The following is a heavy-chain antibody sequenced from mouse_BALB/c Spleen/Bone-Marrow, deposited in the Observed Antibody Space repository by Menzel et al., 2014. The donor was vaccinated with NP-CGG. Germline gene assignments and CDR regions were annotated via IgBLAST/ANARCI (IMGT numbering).Heavy chain of an antibody. CDR1: GYSFTGYY. V-gene: IGHV1-42*01. CDR2: INPYTGAT. CDR3: ARGDWFTY. J-gene: IGHJ3*01. Sequence: VQLQQSGPELVKPGTSVKISCKASGYSFTGYYMHWVKQSHVKSLEWIGRINPYTGATTYNQNFNVKASLTVDKSSSTAYMELHSLTSEDSAVYYCARGDWFTYWGQGTLATVSA.